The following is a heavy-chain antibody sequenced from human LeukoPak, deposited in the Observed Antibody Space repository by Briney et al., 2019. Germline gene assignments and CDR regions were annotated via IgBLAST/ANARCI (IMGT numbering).Heavy chain of an antibody. CDR2: ISNTGSPI. CDR3: AKEGIAALDY. CDR1: GFTFSTYS. J-gene: IGHJ4*02. D-gene: IGHD6-6*01. Sequence: PGGSLRLSCAASGFTFSTYSMNWVRQAPGKGLEWVSYISNTGSPIYYADSVKGRFSISRDNARNSLYLQMNSLRAEDTAVYYCAKEGIAALDYWGQGTLVTVSS. V-gene: IGHV3-48*04.